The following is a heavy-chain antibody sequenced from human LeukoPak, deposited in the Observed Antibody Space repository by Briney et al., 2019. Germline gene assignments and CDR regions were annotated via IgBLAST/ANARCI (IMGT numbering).Heavy chain of an antibody. V-gene: IGHV3-7*01. CDR3: ARDPYSGSPD. CDR2: IKEDGGEK. Sequence: GGSLRLSCAAFGFTFSSYWMNWVRQAPGKGLEWVAAIKEDGGEKDYVDSVKGRFTISRDNAKNSLYLQMNSLRAEDTAVYYCARDPYSGSPDWGQGTLVTVSS. J-gene: IGHJ4*02. D-gene: IGHD1-26*01. CDR1: GFTFSSYW.